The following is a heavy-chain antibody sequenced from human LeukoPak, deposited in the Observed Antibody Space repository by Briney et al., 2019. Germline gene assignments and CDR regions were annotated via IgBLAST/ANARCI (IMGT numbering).Heavy chain of an antibody. CDR1: GGSISSSSYY. J-gene: IGHJ6*03. CDR2: IYYSGST. Sequence: PSETLSLTCAVSGGSISSSSYYWGWIRQPPGKGLEWIGSIYYSGSTYYNPSLKSRVTISVDTSKNPFSLKLSSVTAADTAVYYCARDFRGDPWSTKHYYYMDVWGKGTTVTVSS. CDR3: ARDFRGDPWSTKHYYYMDV. V-gene: IGHV4-39*07. D-gene: IGHD3-10*01.